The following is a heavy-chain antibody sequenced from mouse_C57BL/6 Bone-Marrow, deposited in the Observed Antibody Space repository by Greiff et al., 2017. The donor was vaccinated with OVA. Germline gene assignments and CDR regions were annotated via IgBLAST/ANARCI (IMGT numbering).Heavy chain of an antibody. J-gene: IGHJ1*03. CDR1: GFTFSDYG. CDR2: ISNLAYSI. D-gene: IGHD2-1*01. V-gene: IGHV5-15*01. CDR3: ARQRGNDWYFDV. Sequence: EVNLVESGGGLVQPGGSLKLSCAASGFTFSDYGMAWVRQAPRKGPEWVAFISNLAYSIYYADTVTGRFTISRENAKNTLYLEMSSLRSEDTAMYYCARQRGNDWYFDVWGTGTTVTVSS.